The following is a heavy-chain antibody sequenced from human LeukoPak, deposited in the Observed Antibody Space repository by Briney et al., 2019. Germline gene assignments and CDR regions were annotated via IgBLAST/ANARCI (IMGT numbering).Heavy chain of an antibody. CDR3: AKYYGDSSWYFDY. Sequence: SGGSLRLSCAASRFTFSSYAMSWVRQAPGKGLEWVSTISGIGASTYYADSVKGRFTISRDNSKNTLYLQMTSLRAEDTAVYYCAKYYGDSSWYFDYWGQGTLVTVSS. D-gene: IGHD4-17*01. J-gene: IGHJ4*02. CDR1: RFTFSSYA. V-gene: IGHV3-23*01. CDR2: ISGIGAST.